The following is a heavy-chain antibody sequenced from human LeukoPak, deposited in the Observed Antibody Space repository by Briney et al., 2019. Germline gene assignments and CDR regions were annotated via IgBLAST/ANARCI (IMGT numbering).Heavy chain of an antibody. D-gene: IGHD6-6*01. V-gene: IGHV3-7*03. CDR1: GFTFSNYW. CDR2: IKQDGSET. Sequence: PGGSLRLSCAASGFTFSNYWMSWVRQAPGKGLEWMANIKQDGSETDYVDSVKGRFTISRDNAKNSLCLQVNSLRAEDTAVYYCARAYSSSSGKNVFDIWGQGTMVIVSS. CDR3: ARAYSSSSGKNVFDI. J-gene: IGHJ3*02.